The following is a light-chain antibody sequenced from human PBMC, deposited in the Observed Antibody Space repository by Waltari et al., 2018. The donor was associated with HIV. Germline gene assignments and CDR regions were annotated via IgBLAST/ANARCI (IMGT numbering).Light chain of an antibody. J-gene: IGLJ1*01. CDR3: CSYAGSSTYV. CDR2: EVS. V-gene: IGLV2-23*02. CDR1: SSDVGSYNL. Sequence: QSALTQPASVSGSPGQSITISCTGTSSDVGSYNLVSWYQQHPGKAPKLMIYEVSKRPSVVSNLFSGSKSGNTASLTISGLQADDEADYYCCSYAGSSTYVFGTGTKVTVL.